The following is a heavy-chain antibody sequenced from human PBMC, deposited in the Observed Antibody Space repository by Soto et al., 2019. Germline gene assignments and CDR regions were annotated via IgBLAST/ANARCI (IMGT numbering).Heavy chain of an antibody. CDR3: ATDYYGMDV. CDR2: ISGSGGST. Sequence: WGSLRLSCAAAEVTSSGHAMNWVRQAPGKGLEWVSAISGSGGSTHYADSVKGRFTISRDNSKNTLYLQMNSLRAEDTAVYYCATDYYGMDVWGQGTTVTVSS. CDR1: EVTSSGHA. V-gene: IGHV3-23*01. J-gene: IGHJ6*02.